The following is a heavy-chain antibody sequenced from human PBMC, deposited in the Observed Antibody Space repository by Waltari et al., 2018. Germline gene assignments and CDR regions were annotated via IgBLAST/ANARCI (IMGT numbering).Heavy chain of an antibody. Sequence: QVQLQQWGAGLLKPSETLSLTCAVYGGSFSGYYWSWIRQPPGKGLEWIGEINHSGSTNYNPSLKSRVTISVDTSKNQFSLKLSSVTAADTAVYYCARGQDIVVVVAPDLGDPTFDPWGQGTLVTVSS. CDR2: INHSGST. J-gene: IGHJ5*02. D-gene: IGHD2-15*01. V-gene: IGHV4-34*01. CDR3: ARGQDIVVVVAPDLGDPTFDP. CDR1: GGSFSGYY.